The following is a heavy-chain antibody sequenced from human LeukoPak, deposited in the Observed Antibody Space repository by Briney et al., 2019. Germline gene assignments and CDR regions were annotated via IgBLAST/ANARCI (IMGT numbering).Heavy chain of an antibody. J-gene: IGHJ4*02. CDR2: IDTDNGNT. D-gene: IGHD3-16*02. V-gene: IGHV1-3*04. CDR1: GYTFSDYA. CDR3: ARDRRGGGELSPPDY. Sequence: GASVKVSCKASGYTFSDYAFHWGRQAPGQRLEWMGWIDTDNGNTKYSQNFQGRVTLIRDTSATTAYMELSSLRSEDTAVYYCARDRRGGGELSPPDYWGQGTLVTVSS.